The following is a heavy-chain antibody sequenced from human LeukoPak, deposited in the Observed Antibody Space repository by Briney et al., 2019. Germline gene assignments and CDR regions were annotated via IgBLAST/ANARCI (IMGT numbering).Heavy chain of an antibody. CDR2: IWYDGSNK. V-gene: IGHV3-33*01. Sequence: GGSLRLSCAASGFTFSSYGMHWVRQAPGKGLEWVAVIWYDGSNKYYADSVKGRFTISRDNSKNTLYLQMNSLRAEDTAVYYCARDSGYRTPFDYWGQGPLVTVSS. CDR1: GFTFSSYG. CDR3: ARDSGYRTPFDY. J-gene: IGHJ4*02. D-gene: IGHD3-9*01.